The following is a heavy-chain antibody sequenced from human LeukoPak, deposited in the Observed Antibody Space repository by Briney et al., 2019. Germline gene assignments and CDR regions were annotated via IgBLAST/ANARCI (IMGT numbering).Heavy chain of an antibody. D-gene: IGHD1-26*01. CDR2: IRYDGSNK. Sequence: TGGSLRLSCAASGFTFSSYGMHWVRQAPGKGLEWVAFIRYDGSNKYYADSVKGRFTISRDNSKNTLYLQMNSLRAEDTAVYYCAKGRPGIVGATGIDNWGQGTLVTVSS. J-gene: IGHJ4*02. CDR3: AKGRPGIVGATGIDN. V-gene: IGHV3-30*02. CDR1: GFTFSSYG.